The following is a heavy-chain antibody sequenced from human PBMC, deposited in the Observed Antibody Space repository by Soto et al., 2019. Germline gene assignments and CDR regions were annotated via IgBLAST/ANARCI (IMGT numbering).Heavy chain of an antibody. J-gene: IGHJ4*02. CDR1: GGSISSGGYY. CDR3: ARESPNWNVDY. D-gene: IGHD1-1*01. Sequence: PSETLSLTCTVSGGSISSGGYYWSWIRQHPGKGLEWIGYIYYSGSTYYNPSLKSRVTISVDTSKNQFSLKLSSVTAADTAVYYCARESPNWNVDYWGQGTLVTVSS. CDR2: IYYSGST. V-gene: IGHV4-31*03.